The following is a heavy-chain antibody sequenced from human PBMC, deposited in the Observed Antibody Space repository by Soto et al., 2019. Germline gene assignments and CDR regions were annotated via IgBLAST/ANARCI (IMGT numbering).Heavy chain of an antibody. D-gene: IGHD3-10*01. Sequence: QLQLQESGPGLVKPSETLSLTCTVSGGSISSSSYYWGWIRQPPGKGLEWIGSIYYSGSTYYNPSLKSRVTISVDTSKNQFSLKLSSVTAADTAVYYCARPKSYYGSGSYLFWFDPWGQGTLVTVSS. CDR1: GGSISSSSYY. J-gene: IGHJ5*02. CDR3: ARPKSYYGSGSYLFWFDP. V-gene: IGHV4-39*01. CDR2: IYYSGST.